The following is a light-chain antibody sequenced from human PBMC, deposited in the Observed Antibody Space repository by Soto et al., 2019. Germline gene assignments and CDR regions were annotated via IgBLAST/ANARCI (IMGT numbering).Light chain of an antibody. J-gene: IGKJ5*01. Sequence: DIQFTHSPSFLSASVLYRVTITCRASQGISSYLAWYQQKPGKAPKLLIYAASTLQSGVPSRFSGSGSGTEFTLTISSLQPEDFATYYCQQLNSYPSITFGQGTRLET. CDR1: QGISSY. CDR2: AAS. CDR3: QQLNSYPSIT. V-gene: IGKV1-9*01.